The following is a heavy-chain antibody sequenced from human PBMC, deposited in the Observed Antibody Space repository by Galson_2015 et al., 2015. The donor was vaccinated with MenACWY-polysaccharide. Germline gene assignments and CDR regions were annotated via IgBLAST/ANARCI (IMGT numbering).Heavy chain of an antibody. J-gene: IGHJ4*02. CDR3: AKEQWGSNEY. Sequence: SLRLSCAASGFTFRSYAMSWVRQAPGKGLEWVSTTSGNGAKTFYTDSVKGRFTISRDNSKNTLYLQMNRLRPEDTAIYYCAKEQWGSNEYWGQGIHVTVSS. V-gene: IGHV3-23*01. CDR1: GFTFRSYA. D-gene: IGHD6-13*01. CDR2: TSGNGAKT.